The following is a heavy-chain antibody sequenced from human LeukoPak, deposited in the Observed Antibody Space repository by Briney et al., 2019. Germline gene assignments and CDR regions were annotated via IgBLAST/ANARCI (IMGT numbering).Heavy chain of an antibody. CDR3: ARGRLAAAGTNNWFDP. Sequence: PSETLSLTCAVYGGSFSGYYWSWIRQPPGKGLEWIGEINHSGSTNYNPSLKSRVTISVDTSKNPFSLKLSSVTAADTAVYYCARGRLAAAGTNNWFDPGAREPWSPSPQ. CDR1: GGSFSGYY. D-gene: IGHD6-13*01. CDR2: INHSGST. V-gene: IGHV4-34*01. J-gene: IGHJ5*02.